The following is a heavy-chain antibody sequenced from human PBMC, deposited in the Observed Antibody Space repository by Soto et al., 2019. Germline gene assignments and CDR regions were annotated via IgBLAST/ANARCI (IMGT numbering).Heavy chain of an antibody. D-gene: IGHD3-10*01. CDR1: GGSISSGGYY. Sequence: QVQLQESGPGLVKPSQTLSLTCTVSGGSISSGGYYWSWIRQYPGKGLEWIGYIYYSGSTYYNPXXKSRVTISVDXSNLQXXPKLSFVTAADTAVYYCAREEVAYYDSGSYNWFDPWGQGVLVTVSS. V-gene: IGHV4-31*03. CDR3: AREEVAYYDSGSYNWFDP. J-gene: IGHJ5*02. CDR2: IYYSGST.